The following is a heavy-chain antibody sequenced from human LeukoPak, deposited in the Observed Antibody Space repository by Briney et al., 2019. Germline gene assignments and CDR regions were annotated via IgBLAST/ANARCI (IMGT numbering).Heavy chain of an antibody. J-gene: IGHJ5*02. CDR3: ARSAGYSSA. V-gene: IGHV4-34*01. CDR2: ISHSGSA. CDR1: GGSFSGYY. D-gene: IGHD6-19*01. Sequence: SETLSLTCAVYGGSFSGYYWSWIRQPPGKGLEWIGEISHSGSANYNPSLKSRVTLSIDTSKNQFSLILSSVTAADTAVYYCARSAGYSSAWGQGTRVTVSS.